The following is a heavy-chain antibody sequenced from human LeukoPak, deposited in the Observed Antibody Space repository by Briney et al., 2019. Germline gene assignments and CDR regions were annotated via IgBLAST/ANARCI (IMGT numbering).Heavy chain of an antibody. V-gene: IGHV4-39*07. Sequence: KPSETLSLTCTVSGGSISSSSYYWGWIRQPPGKGLEWIGSIYYSGSTYYNPSLKSRVTISVDTSKNQFSLKLSSVTAADTAVYYCARDYPPHGYCSGGSCYSPTGDYWGQGTLVTVSS. CDR3: ARDYPPHGYCSGGSCYSPTGDY. D-gene: IGHD2-15*01. J-gene: IGHJ4*02. CDR2: IYYSGST. CDR1: GGSISSSSYY.